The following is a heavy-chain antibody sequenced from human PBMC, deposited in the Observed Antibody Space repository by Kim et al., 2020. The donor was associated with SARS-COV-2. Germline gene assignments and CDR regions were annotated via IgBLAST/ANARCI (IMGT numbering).Heavy chain of an antibody. CDR1: GFTFSNAW. CDR2: IKSKTDGGTT. CDR3: TILWSPRSLYGMDV. V-gene: IGHV3-15*01. D-gene: IGHD3-10*01. J-gene: IGHJ6*02. Sequence: GGSLRLSCAASGFTFSNAWMSWVRQAPGKGLEWVGRIKSKTDGGTTDYAAPVKGRFTISRDDSKNTLYLQMNSLKTEDTAVYYCTILWSPRSLYGMDVWGQGTTVTVSS.